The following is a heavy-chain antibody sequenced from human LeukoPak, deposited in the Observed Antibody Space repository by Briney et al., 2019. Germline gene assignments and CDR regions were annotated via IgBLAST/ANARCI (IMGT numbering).Heavy chain of an antibody. CDR3: AREAIVGSYFDY. CDR2: IYYSGST. D-gene: IGHD1-26*01. Sequence: SSETLSLTCTVSGGSISSYYWSWIRQPPGKGLEWIGYIYYSGSTNYNPSLKSRVTISVDTSKNQFSLKLSSVTAADTAVYHCAREAIVGSYFDYWGQGSLVTVSS. CDR1: GGSISSYY. J-gene: IGHJ4*02. V-gene: IGHV4-59*01.